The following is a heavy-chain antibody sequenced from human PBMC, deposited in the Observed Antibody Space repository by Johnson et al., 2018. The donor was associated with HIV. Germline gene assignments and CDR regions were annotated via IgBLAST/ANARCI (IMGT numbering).Heavy chain of an antibody. Sequence: QVHLVESGGGVVQPGRSLRLSCAASGFTFSSYGMHWVRQAPGKGLEWVAVIAHDGTKDGYGDAVQGRFTISRDNSKNTLYLQMNSLRPEDTALYFCAREKGKITIRDGFDIWGQGTMGTVSS. D-gene: IGHD5-24*01. V-gene: IGHV3-30*03. CDR1: GFTFSSYG. CDR2: IAHDGTKD. CDR3: AREKGKITIRDGFDI. J-gene: IGHJ3*02.